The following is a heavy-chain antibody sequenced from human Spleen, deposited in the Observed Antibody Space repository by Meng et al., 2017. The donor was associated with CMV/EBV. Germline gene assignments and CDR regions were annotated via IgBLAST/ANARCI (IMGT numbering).Heavy chain of an antibody. V-gene: IGHV4-34*01. Sequence: SETLSLTCAVYGGSFSGYYWSWIRQPPGKGLEWIGEINHSGSTNYNPSLKSRVTISVDTSKNQFSLNLTSVTAADTAIYYCARELGGGLAARRVMDVWGQGTTVTVSS. CDR3: ARELGGGLAARRVMDV. J-gene: IGHJ6*02. CDR1: GGSFSGYY. D-gene: IGHD6-6*01. CDR2: INHSGST.